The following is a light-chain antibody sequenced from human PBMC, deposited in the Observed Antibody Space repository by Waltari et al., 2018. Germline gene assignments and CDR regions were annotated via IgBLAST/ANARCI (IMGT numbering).Light chain of an antibody. Sequence: IQMTPSPSSLSASVGDRVTITCRASQSITSYLNWYQQKPGKAPRALISVAASLHSGVPSRFSGSGSGADFTLTISSLQPEESGTYYCQQSFNTPPTFGQGTKVEI. CDR2: VAA. CDR3: QQSFNTPPT. J-gene: IGKJ1*01. CDR1: QSITSY. V-gene: IGKV1-39*01.